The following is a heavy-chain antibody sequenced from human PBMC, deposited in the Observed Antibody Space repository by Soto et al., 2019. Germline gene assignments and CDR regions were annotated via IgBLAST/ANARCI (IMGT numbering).Heavy chain of an antibody. CDR3: ARDEGYYYDSSGSYLPLDY. V-gene: IGHV1-46*01. CDR2: INPSGGTT. CDR1: GYTFTSYY. Sequence: GASVKVSCKASGYTFTSYYIHWVRQAPGQGLEWMGIINPSGGTTDYAQKLQGRVTMTRDTSTSTVYMELSSLRFEDTAVYYCARDEGYYYDSSGSYLPLDYWGQGTPVTVSS. D-gene: IGHD3-22*01. J-gene: IGHJ4*02.